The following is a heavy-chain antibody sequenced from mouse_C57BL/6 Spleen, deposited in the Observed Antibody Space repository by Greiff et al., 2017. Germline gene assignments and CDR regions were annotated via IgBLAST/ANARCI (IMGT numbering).Heavy chain of an antibody. Sequence: QVQLQQPGAELVRPGSSVKLSCKATGYTFTSYWMHWVKQRPIQGLEWIGNIEPSGGDTNYNHKFKDKATLTADKSTITAYMQLSSLTSEDSAVYYCARVWYYYIDYRGQGTTLTFSS. CDR2: IEPSGGDT. V-gene: IGHV1-52*01. CDR1: GYTFTSYW. J-gene: IGHJ2*01. CDR3: ARVWYYYIDY. D-gene: IGHD2-12*01.